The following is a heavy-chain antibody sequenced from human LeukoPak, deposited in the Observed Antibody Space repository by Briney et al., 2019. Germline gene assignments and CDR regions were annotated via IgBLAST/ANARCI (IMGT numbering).Heavy chain of an antibody. D-gene: IGHD3-16*01. Sequence: SETLFLTCAVYGGSFSGYYWSWIRQPPGKGLEWIGEINHSGSTNYNPSLKSRVTISVDTSKNQFSLNLRSVTAADTAVCYCARWGSADYGDYWGQGTLVTVSS. J-gene: IGHJ4*02. CDR3: ARWGSADYGDY. CDR1: GGSFSGYY. CDR2: INHSGST. V-gene: IGHV4-34*01.